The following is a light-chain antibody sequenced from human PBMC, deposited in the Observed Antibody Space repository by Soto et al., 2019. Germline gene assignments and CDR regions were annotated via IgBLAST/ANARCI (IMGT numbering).Light chain of an antibody. J-gene: IGKJ1*01. Sequence: DIQMTQSPSSLSASIGDSFTITCRASQTIIGYLNWYQQKPGKAPRLLINAASNLQSGVPSRFRGSGSETDFTLTITSLQPEDFATYYCQQSYTNHRTFDQGTKVDIK. CDR2: AAS. CDR1: QTIIGY. V-gene: IGKV1-39*01. CDR3: QQSYTNHRT.